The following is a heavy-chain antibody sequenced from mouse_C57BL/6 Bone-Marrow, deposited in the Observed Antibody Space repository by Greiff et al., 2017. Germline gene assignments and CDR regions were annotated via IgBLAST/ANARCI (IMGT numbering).Heavy chain of an antibody. CDR2: IYPGDGDT. Sequence: QVQLQQSGPELVKPGASVKISCKASGYAFSSSWMNWVKQRPGKGLEWIGRIYPGDGDTNYNGKFKGKATLTADKSSSTAYMQLSSLTSEDSAVYFCARGGYYGVPRGYFDVWGTGTTVTVSS. CDR3: ARGGYYGVPRGYFDV. CDR1: GYAFSSSW. V-gene: IGHV1-82*01. J-gene: IGHJ1*03. D-gene: IGHD1-1*01.